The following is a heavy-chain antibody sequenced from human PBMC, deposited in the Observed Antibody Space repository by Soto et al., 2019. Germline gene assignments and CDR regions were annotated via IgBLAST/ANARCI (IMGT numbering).Heavy chain of an antibody. CDR1: GGSISSGGYY. CDR3: ARGLGSYDSSGYSPFDY. V-gene: IGHV4-31*03. Sequence: QVQLQESGPGLVKPSQTLSLTCTVSGGSISSGGYYWSWIRQHPGKGLEWIGYIYYSGSTYYNPSLQRRVTISVATSKNQFSLKLSSVTAAEPAVYYCARGLGSYDSSGYSPFDYWGQGTLVTVSS. CDR2: IYYSGST. J-gene: IGHJ4*02. D-gene: IGHD3-22*01.